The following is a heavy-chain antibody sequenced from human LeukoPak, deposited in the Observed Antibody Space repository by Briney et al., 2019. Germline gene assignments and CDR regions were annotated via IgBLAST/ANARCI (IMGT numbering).Heavy chain of an antibody. CDR1: GFTFSDYY. J-gene: IGHJ6*03. CDR3: ARNTDGFNYYYYMDV. Sequence: GGSLRLSCAASGFTFSDYYMSWIRQAPGKGLEWVSYISSSGSTIYYADSVKGRFTISRDNAKNSLYLQMNSLRAEDTAVYYCARNTDGFNYYYYMDVWGKGTTVTISS. V-gene: IGHV3-11*04. CDR2: ISSSGSTI. D-gene: IGHD4-17*01.